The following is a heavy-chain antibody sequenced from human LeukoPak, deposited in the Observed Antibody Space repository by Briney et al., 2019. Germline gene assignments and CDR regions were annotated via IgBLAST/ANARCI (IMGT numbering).Heavy chain of an antibody. V-gene: IGHV3-30*02. Sequence: GGSLRLSCAASGFSFRDYGMHWVRQAPGKGLEWVAFTPYDGSIQVYADSVRGRFSISRDNDQNTLFLQMDSLGVEDTAVYYCAKDQAGGWDQGTRVTVSS. D-gene: IGHD1-26*01. J-gene: IGHJ1*01. CDR1: GFSFRDYG. CDR3: AKDQAGG. CDR2: TPYDGSIQ.